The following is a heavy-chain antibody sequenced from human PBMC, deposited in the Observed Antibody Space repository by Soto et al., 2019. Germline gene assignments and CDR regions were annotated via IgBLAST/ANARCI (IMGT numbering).Heavy chain of an antibody. CDR1: GGTFSSYA. Sequence: ASVKVSCKASGGTFSSYAISWVRQAPGQGLEWMGGIIPIFGTANYAQKFQGRVTITADRSTSTAYMELSSLRSEDTAVYYCARFQRIKYCSSTSCYGGFDYWGQGTLVTVS. D-gene: IGHD2-2*01. J-gene: IGHJ4*02. V-gene: IGHV1-69*06. CDR3: ARFQRIKYCSSTSCYGGFDY. CDR2: IIPIFGTA.